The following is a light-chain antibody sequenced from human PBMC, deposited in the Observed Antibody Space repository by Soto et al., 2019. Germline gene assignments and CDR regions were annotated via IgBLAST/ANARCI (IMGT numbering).Light chain of an antibody. J-gene: IGKJ1*01. CDR3: QQYFRSLVE. V-gene: IGKV3-20*01. CDR1: QSVSARF. CDR2: ATS. Sequence: ELVLTPSPDTLSLSPGERATLSCRASQSVSARFLAWYQHRPGQAPRLLISATSTRAPGVPDRFSGSGSGTDFTLTISSLEAEDVAVYYCQQYFRSLVEFSQGTKVEIK.